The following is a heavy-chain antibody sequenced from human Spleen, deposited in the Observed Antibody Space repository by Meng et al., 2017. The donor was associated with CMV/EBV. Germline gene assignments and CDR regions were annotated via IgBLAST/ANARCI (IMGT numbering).Heavy chain of an antibody. CDR1: TFTSYD. Sequence: TFTSYDINWVRQATGQGLEWMGWMNPNSGNTGYAQKIQGRVTMTRNTSISTAYMELSSLRSEDTAVYYCARGLRYCSSTSCPTRFDPWGQGTLVTVSS. CDR2: MNPNSGNT. CDR3: ARGLRYCSSTSCPTRFDP. J-gene: IGHJ5*02. D-gene: IGHD2-2*01. V-gene: IGHV1-8*01.